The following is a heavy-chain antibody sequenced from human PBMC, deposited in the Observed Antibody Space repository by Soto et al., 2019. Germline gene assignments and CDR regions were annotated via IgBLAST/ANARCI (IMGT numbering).Heavy chain of an antibody. V-gene: IGHV3-30-3*01. Sequence: QVQLVESGGGVVQPGRSLRLSCAASAFTLSKFAMHWVRQAPGKGLEWVAVTSKDGINTYYADSVKGRFTISRDNSKSTIYLQMHCLRTEDTALYYCARGNMDVWGQGTTVTVSS. CDR3: ARGNMDV. CDR2: TSKDGINT. CDR1: AFTLSKFA. D-gene: IGHD1-1*01. J-gene: IGHJ6*02.